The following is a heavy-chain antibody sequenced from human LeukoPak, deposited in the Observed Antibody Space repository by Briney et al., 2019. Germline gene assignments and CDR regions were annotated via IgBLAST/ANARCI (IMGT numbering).Heavy chain of an antibody. Sequence: GGSLRLSCAASGFTSSSYWMSWVRQAPGKGLEWVANIKQDGSEKYYVDSVKGRFTISRDNAKNSLYLQMNSLRAEDTAVYYCARRGSGYSYGSFDYWGQGTLVTVSS. CDR2: IKQDGSEK. CDR3: ARRGSGYSYGSFDY. CDR1: GFTSSSYW. D-gene: IGHD5-18*01. V-gene: IGHV3-7*01. J-gene: IGHJ4*02.